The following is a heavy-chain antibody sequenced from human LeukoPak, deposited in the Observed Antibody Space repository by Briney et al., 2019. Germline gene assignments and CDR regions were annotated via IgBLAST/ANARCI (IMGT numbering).Heavy chain of an antibody. CDR2: IYSGGST. CDR3: AKVAKALYSSSWYDY. D-gene: IGHD6-13*01. J-gene: IGHJ4*02. Sequence: GGSLRLSCAASGFTVSSNYMSWVRQAPGKGLEWVSIIYSGGSTFYADSVKGRFTISRDNSKNTLYLQMNSLRAEDTAVYYCAKVAKALYSSSWYDYWGQGTLVTVSS. V-gene: IGHV3-53*01. CDR1: GFTVSSNY.